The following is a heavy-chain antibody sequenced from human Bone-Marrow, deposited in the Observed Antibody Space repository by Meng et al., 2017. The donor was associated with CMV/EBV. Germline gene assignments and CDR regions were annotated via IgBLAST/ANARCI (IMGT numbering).Heavy chain of an antibody. CDR2: ISSTGNTI. Sequence: GGSLRRSWVASGLTFSSAEINLVRQAPGKGLEWVAYISSTGNTIYYADSVKDRFIISRDNAENSVYLQMNSLRVEDTAVYYCAREKIFGDYFDFWGQGALVTVSS. D-gene: IGHD3-10*01. J-gene: IGHJ4*02. CDR3: AREKIFGDYFDF. CDR1: GLTFSSAE. V-gene: IGHV3-48*03.